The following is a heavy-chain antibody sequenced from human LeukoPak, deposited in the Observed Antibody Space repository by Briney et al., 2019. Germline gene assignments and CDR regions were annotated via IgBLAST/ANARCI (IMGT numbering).Heavy chain of an antibody. Sequence: GESLRLSCAASGFTFSSNWMHWVRQTPGKGLLWVSRINMDGTTTTYADSVKGRFTISRGNAKNTLSLQINSLTVEDTDVYYCTRDQTLSATGTHFGDWGQGTPVTVSS. CDR1: GFTFSSNW. CDR3: TRDQTLSATGTHFGD. V-gene: IGHV3-74*01. J-gene: IGHJ4*02. D-gene: IGHD3-16*01. CDR2: INMDGTTT.